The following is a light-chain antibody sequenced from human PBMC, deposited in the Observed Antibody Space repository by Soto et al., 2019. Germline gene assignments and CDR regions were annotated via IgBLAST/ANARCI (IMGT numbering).Light chain of an antibody. CDR2: DVS. CDR1: SSDVGGYNY. Sequence: QSALTQPASVSGSPGQSITISCTGTSSDVGGYNYVSWYQQHPGKAPKLMIYDVSNRPSGVSNRFSGSKSGNTASLTISGLQDEDEDDYYCSSYTSSSTYVVFGGGTKRTVL. CDR3: SSYTSSSTYVV. V-gene: IGLV2-14*01. J-gene: IGLJ2*01.